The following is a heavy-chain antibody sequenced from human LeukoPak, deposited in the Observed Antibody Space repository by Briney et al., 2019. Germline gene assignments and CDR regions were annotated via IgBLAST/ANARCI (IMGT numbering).Heavy chain of an antibody. CDR1: GFTFSSYA. V-gene: IGHV3-23*01. CDR2: ISGSGGST. CDR3: AKDLRDYDSSGYYSNPGYFQH. Sequence: PGGSLRLSCAASGFTFSSYAMSWVRQAPGKGLEWVSAISGSGGSTYYADSVKGRFTISRDNSKNTLYLQMNSLRAEDTAVYYCAKDLRDYDSSGYYSNPGYFQHWGQGTLVTVSS. D-gene: IGHD3-22*01. J-gene: IGHJ1*01.